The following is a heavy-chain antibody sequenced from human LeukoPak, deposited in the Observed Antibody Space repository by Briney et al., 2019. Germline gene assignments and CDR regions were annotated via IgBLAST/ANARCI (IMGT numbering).Heavy chain of an antibody. CDR3: ARVGCSGGSCYLNC. J-gene: IGHJ4*02. CDR2: IIPIFGTA. D-gene: IGHD2-15*01. CDR1: GGTFSSYA. Sequence: ASVKVSCKASGGTFSSYAISWVRQAPGQGLEWMGGIIPIFGTANYAQKFQGRVTITADESTSTAYMELSSLRSEDTAVYYCARVGCSGGSCYLNCWGKGTLVTVSS. V-gene: IGHV1-69*13.